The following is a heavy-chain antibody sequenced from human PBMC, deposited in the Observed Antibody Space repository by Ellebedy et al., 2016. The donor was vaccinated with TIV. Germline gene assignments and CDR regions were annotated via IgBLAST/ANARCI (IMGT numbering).Heavy chain of an antibody. CDR1: GFTFSSYS. CDR3: ASSTSRYYYYGMDV. CDR2: ISSSSSTI. Sequence: GESLKISXAASGFTFSSYSMNWVRQAPGKGLEWVSYISSSSSTIYYADSVKGRFTISRDNAKNSLYLQMNSLRAEDTAVYYCASSTSRYYYYGMDVWGQGTTVTVSS. J-gene: IGHJ6*02. D-gene: IGHD2-2*01. V-gene: IGHV3-48*04.